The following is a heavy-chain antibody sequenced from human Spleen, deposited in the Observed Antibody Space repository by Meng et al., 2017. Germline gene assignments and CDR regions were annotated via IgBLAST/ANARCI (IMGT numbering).Heavy chain of an antibody. CDR1: GGSFSGYY. CDR2: INHSGST. D-gene: IGHD3-22*01. J-gene: IGHJ2*01. Sequence: AQLQQWGAGLFKPSETLSLTCAVYGGSFSGYYWSWIRQPPGKGLEWIGEINHSGSTNYNPSLKSRVTISVDTSKNQFSLKLSSVTAADTAVYYCVFDSSGDWYFDLWGRGTLVTVSS. CDR3: VFDSSGDWYFDL. V-gene: IGHV4-34*01.